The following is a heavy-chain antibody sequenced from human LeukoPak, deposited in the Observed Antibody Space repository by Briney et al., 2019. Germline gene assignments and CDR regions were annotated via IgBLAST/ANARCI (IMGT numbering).Heavy chain of an antibody. D-gene: IGHD5-18*01. J-gene: IGHJ6*03. CDR1: GYTFTSYD. Sequence: GASVKVSCKASGYTFTSYDINWVRQATGQGLEWMGWMNPNSGNTGYAQKFQRRVTITRNTSISTAYMELSSLRSEDTAVYYCARGRRYSYASYYYYYYMDVWGKGTTVTVSS. V-gene: IGHV1-8*03. CDR2: MNPNSGNT. CDR3: ARGRRYSYASYYYYYYMDV.